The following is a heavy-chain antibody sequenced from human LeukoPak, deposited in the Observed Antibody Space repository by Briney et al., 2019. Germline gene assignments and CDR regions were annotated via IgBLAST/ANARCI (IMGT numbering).Heavy chain of an antibody. CDR2: IWDDGSNQ. D-gene: IGHD6-13*01. CDR3: ARGRGSSWYFDY. J-gene: IGHJ4*02. V-gene: IGHV3-33*01. CDR1: GXAFSRYG. Sequence: SGGSLRLSCAASGXAFSRYGMHWVRQAPGKGLEWVAVIWDDGSNQKYADSVKGLFTISRDNSKNTLYLQMNSLRGEDTAVYYCARGRGSSWYFDYWGQGTLVTVSS.